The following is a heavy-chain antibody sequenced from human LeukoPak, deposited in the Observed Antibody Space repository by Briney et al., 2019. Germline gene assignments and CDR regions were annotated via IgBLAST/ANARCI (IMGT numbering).Heavy chain of an antibody. CDR3: ARVLLWFGGYYFDY. D-gene: IGHD3-10*01. CDR2: INTDGTST. Sequence: GGSLRLSCAASGFTFSSYWMHWVRQAPGKGLVWVSRINTDGTSTSYADSVKGRFTISRDNAKNSLYLQMNSLRAEDTAVYYCARVLLWFGGYYFDYWGQGTLVTVSS. V-gene: IGHV3-74*01. CDR1: GFTFSSYW. J-gene: IGHJ4*02.